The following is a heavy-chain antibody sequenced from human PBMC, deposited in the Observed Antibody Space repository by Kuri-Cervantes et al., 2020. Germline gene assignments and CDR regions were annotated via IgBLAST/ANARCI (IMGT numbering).Heavy chain of an antibody. V-gene: IGHV3-9*01. Sequence: GGSLRLSCAASGFTFDDYAMHWVRQAPGKGLEWVSGISWNSGSIGYADSVKGRFTISRDNSKNTLYLQMNSLRAEDTAVYYCARLPRISSSSPPSTLDYWGQGTLVTVSS. J-gene: IGHJ4*02. CDR3: ARLPRISSSSPPSTLDY. CDR2: ISWNSGSI. D-gene: IGHD6-6*01. CDR1: GFTFDDYA.